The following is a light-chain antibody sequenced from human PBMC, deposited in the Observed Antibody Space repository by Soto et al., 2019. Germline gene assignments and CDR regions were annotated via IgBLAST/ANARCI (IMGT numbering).Light chain of an antibody. J-gene: IGKJ2*01. CDR3: QQYGSSPPYT. CDR1: QSVSRSY. V-gene: IGKV3-20*01. CDR2: GAS. Sequence: EIVLTQSPGTLSLSPGERATLSCRASQSVSRSYLAWYQQKPGQAPRLLIYGASTTATGIPDRFSGSGSGTDFTLTISRIEPEDVAVYYFQQYGSSPPYTFGQGTKLEIK.